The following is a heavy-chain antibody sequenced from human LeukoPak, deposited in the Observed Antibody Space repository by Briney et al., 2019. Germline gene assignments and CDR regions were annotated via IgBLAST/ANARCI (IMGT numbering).Heavy chain of an antibody. CDR3: ARQLIDGGNEWGGLDV. D-gene: IGHD5-12*01. CDR2: INANSGAT. J-gene: IGHJ3*01. CDR1: GFTFTGYY. V-gene: IGHV1-2*02. Sequence: SVKVSCKTSGFTFTGYYMHWVRQAPGQGREWMGWINANSGATTSAQKFQGRVTMTRDTSINTASMDLSRLRSDDKAIYFFARQLIDGGNEWGGLDVWNRGTMVTVSS.